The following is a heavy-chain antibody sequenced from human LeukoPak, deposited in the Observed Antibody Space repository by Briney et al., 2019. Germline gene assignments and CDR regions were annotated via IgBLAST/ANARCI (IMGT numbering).Heavy chain of an antibody. J-gene: IGHJ4*02. D-gene: IGHD5-24*01. V-gene: IGHV4-39*01. Sequence: SETLSLTCTVSGXSISSGSYYWGWIRQPPGKGLEWIGTIYYGGSAYYNPPLKSRATLSIDTSTNQFSLKLSSVTAADTAVYFCARRAGAGYSDYWGQGTLVTVSS. CDR2: IYYGGSA. CDR3: ARRAGAGYSDY. CDR1: GXSISSGSYY.